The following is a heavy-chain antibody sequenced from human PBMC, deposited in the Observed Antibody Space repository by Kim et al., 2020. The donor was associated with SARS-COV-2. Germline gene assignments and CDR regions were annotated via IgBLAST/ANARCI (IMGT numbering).Heavy chain of an antibody. Sequence: SETLSLTCTVSGGSISSSSYYWGWIRQPPGKGLEWIGSIYYSGSTYYNPSLKSRVTISVDTSKNQFSLKLSSVTAADTAVYYCARLFGFGSGWADFDYWGQGTLVTVSS. CDR3: ARLFGFGSGWADFDY. CDR2: IYYSGST. CDR1: GGSISSSSYY. J-gene: IGHJ4*02. V-gene: IGHV4-39*01. D-gene: IGHD6-19*01.